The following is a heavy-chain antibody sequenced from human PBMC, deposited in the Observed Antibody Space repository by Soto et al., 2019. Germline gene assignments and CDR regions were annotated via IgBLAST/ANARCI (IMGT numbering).Heavy chain of an antibody. V-gene: IGHV3-30*03. CDR1: GFSFSTYG. D-gene: IGHD4-4*01. CDR3: ATGFCNYWTFAY. J-gene: IGHJ4*02. Sequence: QVHLVESGGGVVQPGRSLRLSCAASGFSFSTYGMHWVRQAPGKGLEWVAFISNDGSKNYYADSVKGRFTTSRDNSNNTRYMQKNTLRAEDTAVYYWATGFCNYWTFAYSGEGTLCTVSS. CDR2: ISNDGSKN.